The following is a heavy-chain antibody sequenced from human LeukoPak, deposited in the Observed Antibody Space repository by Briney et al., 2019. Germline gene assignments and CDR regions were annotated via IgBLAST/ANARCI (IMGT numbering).Heavy chain of an antibody. CDR2: ISGSGGST. Sequence: PGGSLRLSCAASGFTFSSYAMSWVRQAPGKGLERVSAISGSGGSTYYADSVKGRFTISRDNAKNTLYLQMNSLRAEDTAVYYCARAQTQDIVVVVAATGIVYWGQGTLVTVSS. J-gene: IGHJ4*02. CDR3: ARAQTQDIVVVVAATGIVY. D-gene: IGHD2-15*01. V-gene: IGHV3-23*01. CDR1: GFTFSSYA.